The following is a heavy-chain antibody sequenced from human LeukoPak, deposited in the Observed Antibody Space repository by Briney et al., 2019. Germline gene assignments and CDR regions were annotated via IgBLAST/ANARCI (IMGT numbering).Heavy chain of an antibody. J-gene: IGHJ4*02. V-gene: IGHV1-2*06. CDR2: INPSSVDT. CDR3: ARARLTGWYNFDY. Sequence: ASVKVSCKASGYTFTGYYMHWVRQAPGQGLEWMGRINPSSVDTNYAQKFQGRVTMTRDTSISTAYMEVSRLRSDDTAVYYCARARLTGWYNFDYWGQGTLVTVS. CDR1: GYTFTGYY. D-gene: IGHD6-19*01.